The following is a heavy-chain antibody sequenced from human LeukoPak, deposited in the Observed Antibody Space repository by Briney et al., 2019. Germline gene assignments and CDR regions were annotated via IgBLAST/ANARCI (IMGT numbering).Heavy chain of an antibody. D-gene: IGHD4-17*01. Sequence: PGGSLRLSCSASGFTFSSYAMHWVRQAPGKGLEYVSGISSYGGSTYYADSVKGRFTISRDNSKNTLFLQMSSLRAEDTAVYYCARELYYGDSLDYWGQGTLVTVSS. V-gene: IGHV3-64D*06. CDR3: ARELYYGDSLDY. CDR2: ISSYGGST. CDR1: GFTFSSYA. J-gene: IGHJ4*02.